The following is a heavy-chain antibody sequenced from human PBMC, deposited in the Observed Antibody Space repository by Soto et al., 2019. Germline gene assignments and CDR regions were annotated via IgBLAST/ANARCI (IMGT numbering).Heavy chain of an antibody. CDR1: GFTFSSYA. V-gene: IGHV3-23*01. J-gene: IGHJ4*02. CDR2: ISDSGGST. D-gene: IGHD3-10*01. Sequence: GGSLRLSCAASGFTFSSYAMSWVRQAPGKGLEWVSGISDSGGSTYYAASVKGRFTISRDNSKNTLYLQMNSLRAEDTAVYYCAKGTYYYGSAPYSFDYWGQGTLVTVSS. CDR3: AKGTYYYGSAPYSFDY.